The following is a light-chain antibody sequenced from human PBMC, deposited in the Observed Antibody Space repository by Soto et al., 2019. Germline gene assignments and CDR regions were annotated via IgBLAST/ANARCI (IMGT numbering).Light chain of an antibody. V-gene: IGLV2-14*03. J-gene: IGLJ3*02. CDR3: CSYTPSDTLV. CDR2: DVS. Sequence: QSALTQPASVSGSPEQSITISCTGTSSDVGRYNYVSWYQQHPGKAPKLMIYDVSNRPSGVSNRFSGSKSGNTASLTISGLQTEDEAAYYCCSYTPSDTLVFGGGTKLTVL. CDR1: SSDVGRYNY.